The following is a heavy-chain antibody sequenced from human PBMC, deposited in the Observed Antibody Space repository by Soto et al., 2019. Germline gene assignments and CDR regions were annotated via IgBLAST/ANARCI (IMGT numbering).Heavy chain of an antibody. CDR1: GFSFSDFY. Sequence: QVQLVDSGGGLVKPGGSLRLVCAASGFSFSDFYMTWIRQAPGKGLEWVSYISNSSRTIYYASSVKGRFTISRDNAKNSMYLQMNSLRAKDTAVYYCARVPYFEWHFYLWGRGTLVTVAS. J-gene: IGHJ2*01. CDR2: ISNSSRTI. D-gene: IGHD3-3*01. V-gene: IGHV3-11*01. CDR3: ARVPYFEWHFYL.